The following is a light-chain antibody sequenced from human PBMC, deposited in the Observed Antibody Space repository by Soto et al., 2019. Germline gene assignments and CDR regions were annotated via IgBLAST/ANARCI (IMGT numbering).Light chain of an antibody. J-gene: IGKJ1*01. CDR3: QQYNNWWT. CDR2: GAS. CDR1: QGVSSN. V-gene: IGKV3-15*01. Sequence: EIVMTQSPATLSVSPGERATLSCRASQGVSSNLAWYQQKPGQAPRLLIYGASTRATGIPARFSGSGSGTEFTLTISSLQSEDFAVYYCQQYNNWWTFGQGTKVKSN.